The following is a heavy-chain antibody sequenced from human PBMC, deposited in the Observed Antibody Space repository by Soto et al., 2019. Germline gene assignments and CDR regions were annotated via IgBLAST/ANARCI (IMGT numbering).Heavy chain of an antibody. CDR3: AKYYGDRQTDY. Sequence: GGSLRLSCAASGFTVSSNYMSWVRQAPGKGLEWVSAISGSGGRTYYADSVKGRFTISRDNSKNTLYLQVNSLRAEDTAVYYCAKYYGDRQTDYWGQGTLVTVSS. CDR2: ISGSGGRT. D-gene: IGHD4-17*01. CDR1: GFTVSSNY. V-gene: IGHV3-23*01. J-gene: IGHJ4*02.